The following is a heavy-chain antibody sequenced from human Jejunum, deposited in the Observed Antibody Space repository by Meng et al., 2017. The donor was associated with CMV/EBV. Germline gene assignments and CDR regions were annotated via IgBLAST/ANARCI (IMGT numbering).Heavy chain of an antibody. CDR2: INYSGRT. D-gene: IGHD7-27*01. CDR1: GCFLNYNTYY. CDR3: ARDRDDNWGNFDS. V-gene: IGHV4-39*07. Sequence: VSGCFLNYNTYYWAWIRQPPGKGLEWIGSINYSGRTYNNPSLRSRVSISVDTPNNKFSLKLTSVAAADTAIYYCARDRDDNWGNFDSWGQGSLVTVSS. J-gene: IGHJ4*02.